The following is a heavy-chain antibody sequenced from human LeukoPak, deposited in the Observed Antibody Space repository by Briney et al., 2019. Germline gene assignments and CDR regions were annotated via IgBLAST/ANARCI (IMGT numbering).Heavy chain of an antibody. CDR2: MNPNSGNT. J-gene: IGHJ4*02. CDR1: GYTFTSYD. Sequence: ASVKVSCKASGYTFTSYDINWVRQATGQGLEWMGWMNPNSGNTGYAQKFQGRVTITRNTSISTAYMELSSLRSEDTAVYYCARNPGIAAAGLAYYFDYWGQGTLVTVSS. V-gene: IGHV1-8*03. D-gene: IGHD6-13*01. CDR3: ARNPGIAAAGLAYYFDY.